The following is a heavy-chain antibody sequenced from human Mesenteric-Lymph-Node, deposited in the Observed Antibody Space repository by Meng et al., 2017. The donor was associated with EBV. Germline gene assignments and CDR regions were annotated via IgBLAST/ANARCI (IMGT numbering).Heavy chain of an antibody. CDR2: FYYNGDP. V-gene: IGHV4-39*01. Sequence: LHLQESGHVLVRSSEPLPLMCSASGGPFPSSQHGGWIRQPPGKGLEWIGTFYYNGDPTYNPSLKSRVTISAVASRNLFFLTLSSVTAADTAVYYCARHGGRFDWPYVDWGPGTLVTVSS. J-gene: IGHJ4*02. CDR1: GGPFPSSQH. D-gene: IGHD3-9*01. CDR3: ARHGGRFDWPYVD.